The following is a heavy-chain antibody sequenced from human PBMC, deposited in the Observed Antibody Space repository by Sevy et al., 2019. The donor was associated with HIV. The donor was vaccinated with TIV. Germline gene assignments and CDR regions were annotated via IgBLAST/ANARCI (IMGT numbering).Heavy chain of an antibody. J-gene: IGHJ3*01. V-gene: IGHV3-53*01. Sequence: GGSLRLSCAASGFIVSNNYMSWVRQAVGKGLEWVSVLYSGGDTDYVDSVKGRFTISRDHSKNTLYLQMDSLRAEDTAVYYCVRDGILFGGRSRKDGFDVWGQGTKVTVSS. D-gene: IGHD3-10*01. CDR3: VRDGILFGGRSRKDGFDV. CDR1: GFIVSNNY. CDR2: LYSGGDT.